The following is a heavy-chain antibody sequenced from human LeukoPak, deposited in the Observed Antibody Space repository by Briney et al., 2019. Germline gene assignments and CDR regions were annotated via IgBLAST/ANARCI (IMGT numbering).Heavy chain of an antibody. J-gene: IGHJ4*02. D-gene: IGHD1-26*01. Sequence: SETLSLTCAVYGGSFSGYYWSWIRQPPGKWLEWIGEINHSGSTNYNPSLKSRVTISVDTSKNQFSLKLSSVTAADTAVCYCARMDDIVGATSPYDYWGQGTLVTVSS. V-gene: IGHV4-34*01. CDR2: INHSGST. CDR3: ARMDDIVGATSPYDY. CDR1: GGSFSGYY.